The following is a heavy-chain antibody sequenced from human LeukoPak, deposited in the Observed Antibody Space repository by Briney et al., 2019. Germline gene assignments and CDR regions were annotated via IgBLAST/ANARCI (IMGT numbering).Heavy chain of an antibody. CDR1: GYTFTVYY. CDR2: INPNSGGT. V-gene: IGHV1-2*02. J-gene: IGHJ4*02. D-gene: IGHD6-19*01. CDR3: ARGPHSSGWYLDY. Sequence: ASVKVSCKASGYTFTVYYMHWVRQAPGQGREWMGWINPNSGGTNYAQKFQGRVTMTRDTSISTAYMELSRLRSDDTAVYYCARGPHSSGWYLDYWGQGTLVTVSS.